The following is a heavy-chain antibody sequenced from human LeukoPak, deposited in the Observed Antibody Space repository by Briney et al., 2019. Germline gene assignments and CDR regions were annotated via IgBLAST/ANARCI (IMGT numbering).Heavy chain of an antibody. Sequence: GGSLRLSCAASGIAFSDSAMYWVRQAPGKGLECVSVVTDSYNTYYGDSVKGRFTVSRDNSRKTLYLQMNSLRVDDTALYYCVKGACSSGCSGNHWGQGTRVIVSS. CDR1: GIAFSDSA. J-gene: IGHJ5*02. CDR3: VKGACSSGCSGNH. CDR2: VTDSYNT. D-gene: IGHD6-19*01. V-gene: IGHV3-23*01.